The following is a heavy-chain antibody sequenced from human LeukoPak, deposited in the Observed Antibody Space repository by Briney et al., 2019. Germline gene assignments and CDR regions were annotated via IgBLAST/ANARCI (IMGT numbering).Heavy chain of an antibody. Sequence: GGSLRLSCAASGFTFSSYSMNWVRQAPGKGLEWVSYISSSGSTIYYADSVKGRFTISRDNAKNSLYLQMNSLRAEDTAVYYCARDRGSSSPTGFDPWGQGTLVTVSS. J-gene: IGHJ5*02. D-gene: IGHD6-6*01. CDR3: ARDRGSSSPTGFDP. CDR2: ISSSGSTI. V-gene: IGHV3-48*01. CDR1: GFTFSSYS.